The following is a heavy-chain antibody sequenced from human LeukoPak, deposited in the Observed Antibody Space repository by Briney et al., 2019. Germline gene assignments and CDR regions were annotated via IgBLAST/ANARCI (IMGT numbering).Heavy chain of an antibody. CDR3: ARDLASTVSNNWFDP. D-gene: IGHD4-11*01. CDR1: RGSISSSSYY. CDR2: IYYSGST. J-gene: IGHJ5*02. Sequence: SETLSLTCTGSRGSISSSSYYWGWIRQPPGKGLEWIGSIYYSGSTYYNPSLKSRVTISVDTSKNQFSLKLSSMTAADTAVYYCARDLASTVSNNWFDPWGQGTLVTVSS. V-gene: IGHV4-39*07.